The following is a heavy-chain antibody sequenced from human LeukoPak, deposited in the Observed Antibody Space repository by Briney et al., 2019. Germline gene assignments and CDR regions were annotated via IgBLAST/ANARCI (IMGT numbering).Heavy chain of an antibody. J-gene: IGHJ5*02. CDR1: GGSISSYY. Sequence: SETLSLTCTVSGGSISSYYWSWIRQPAGKGLEWIGRIYTSGSTNYNPSLKSRVTMSVDTSKNQFSLKLSSVTAADTAVYYCALDHYDSSGYYNRYNWFDPWGQGTLATVSS. CDR2: IYTSGST. V-gene: IGHV4-4*07. CDR3: ALDHYDSSGYYNRYNWFDP. D-gene: IGHD3-22*01.